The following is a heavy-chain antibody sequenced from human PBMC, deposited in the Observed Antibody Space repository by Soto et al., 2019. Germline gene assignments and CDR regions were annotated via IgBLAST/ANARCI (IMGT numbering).Heavy chain of an antibody. CDR3: ARRITIVRGPYYYYAMDV. V-gene: IGHV3-48*02. J-gene: IGHJ6*02. Sequence: PGGSLRLSCAASGFTFSSHTMNWVRQAPGKGLEWISYITSTSSTKNYADSVKGRFTISRDNANNSLYLQMNSLRDEDTAVYYCARRITIVRGPYYYYAMDVWGQGPTVTAP. CDR1: GFTFSSHT. CDR2: ITSTSSTK. D-gene: IGHD3-10*01.